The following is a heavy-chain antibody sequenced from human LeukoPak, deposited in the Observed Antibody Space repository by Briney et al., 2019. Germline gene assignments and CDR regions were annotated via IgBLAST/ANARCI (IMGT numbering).Heavy chain of an antibody. Sequence: GASVTVSCKASGGTFSSYAISWVRQAPGQGLEWMGVIIPIFGTANYAQKFQGRVTITADESTSTAYMELSSLRSEDTAVYYCARGDTAMGYFDYWGQGTLVTVSS. CDR2: IIPIFGTA. V-gene: IGHV1-69*13. CDR1: GGTFSSYA. CDR3: ARGDTAMGYFDY. D-gene: IGHD5-18*01. J-gene: IGHJ4*02.